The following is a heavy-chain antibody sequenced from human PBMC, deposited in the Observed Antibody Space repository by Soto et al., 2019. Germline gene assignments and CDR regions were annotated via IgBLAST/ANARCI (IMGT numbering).Heavy chain of an antibody. J-gene: IGHJ3*02. CDR2: IIPILGIA. CDR3: ARDRGGADAFDI. D-gene: IGHD3-10*01. V-gene: IGHV1-69*08. Sequence: QVQLVQSGAEVKKPGSSVKVSCKASGGTFSSYTISWVRQAPGQGLEWMGRIIPILGIANYAQKFQGRVTITADKSTSTADRELSSLRSEDTAVYYCARDRGGADAFDIWGQGTMVTVSS. CDR1: GGTFSSYT.